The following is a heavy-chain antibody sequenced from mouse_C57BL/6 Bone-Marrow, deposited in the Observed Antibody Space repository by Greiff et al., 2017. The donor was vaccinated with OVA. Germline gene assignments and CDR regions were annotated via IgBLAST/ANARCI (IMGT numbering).Heavy chain of an antibody. Sequence: QVQLQQPGAELVKPGASVKLSCKASGYTFTSYWMHWVKQRPGKGLEWIGMIHPNSGSTNYNEKFKSKATLTVDKSSSTAYMQLSSLTSEDSAVYYCVDDYDGPYAMDYWGQGTSVTVSS. CDR3: VDDYDGPYAMDY. D-gene: IGHD2-4*01. CDR2: IHPNSGST. J-gene: IGHJ4*01. V-gene: IGHV1-64*01. CDR1: GYTFTSYW.